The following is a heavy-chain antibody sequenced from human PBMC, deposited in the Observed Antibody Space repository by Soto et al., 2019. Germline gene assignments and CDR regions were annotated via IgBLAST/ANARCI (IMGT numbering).Heavy chain of an antibody. V-gene: IGHV3-21*01. Sequence: EVQLVESGGGLVKPGGSLRLSCAASGFTFSSYSMNWVRQAPGKGLEWVSSISSSSSYIYYADSVKGRFTISRDNAKNSLYLQINSLRAEDPAVYYCARDQPGYSYGYGLGYWGQGTLVTVSS. D-gene: IGHD5-18*01. CDR3: ARDQPGYSYGYGLGY. CDR2: ISSSSSYI. CDR1: GFTFSSYS. J-gene: IGHJ4*02.